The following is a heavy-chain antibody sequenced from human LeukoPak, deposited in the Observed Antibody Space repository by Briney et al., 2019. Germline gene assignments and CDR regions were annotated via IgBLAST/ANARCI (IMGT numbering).Heavy chain of an antibody. CDR2: FDPEDGET. CDR3: ATGRPHLVYGMDV. J-gene: IGHJ6*02. Sequence: ASVKVSCKASGYTFTGYYMHWVRQAPGKGLEWMGGFDPEDGETIYAQKFQGRVTMTEDTSTDTAYMELSSLRSEDTAVYYCATGRPHLVYGMDVWGQGTTVTVSS. V-gene: IGHV1-24*01. CDR1: GYTFTGYY. D-gene: IGHD3-16*01.